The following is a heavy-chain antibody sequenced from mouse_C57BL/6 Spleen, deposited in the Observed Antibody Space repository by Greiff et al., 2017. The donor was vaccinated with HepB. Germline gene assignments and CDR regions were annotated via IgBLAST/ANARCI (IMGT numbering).Heavy chain of an antibody. Sequence: EVQRVESGGDLVKPGGSLKLSCAASGFTFSSYGMSWVRQTPDKRLEWVATISSGGSYTYYPDSVKGRFTISRDNAKNTLYLQMSSLKSEDTAMYYCARYGYDPLGYAMDYWGQGTSVTVSS. CDR2: ISSGGSYT. D-gene: IGHD2-2*01. CDR1: GFTFSSYG. CDR3: ARYGYDPLGYAMDY. V-gene: IGHV5-6*01. J-gene: IGHJ4*01.